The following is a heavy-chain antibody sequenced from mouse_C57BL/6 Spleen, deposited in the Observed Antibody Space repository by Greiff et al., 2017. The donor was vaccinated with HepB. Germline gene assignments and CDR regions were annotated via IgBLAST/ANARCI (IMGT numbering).Heavy chain of an antibody. V-gene: IGHV14-2*01. D-gene: IGHD2-4*01. CDR2: IDPEDGET. Sequence: EVKLMESGAELVKPGASVKLSCTASGFNIKDYYMHWVKQRTEQGLEWIGRIDPEDGETKYAPKFQGKATITADTSSNTAYLQLSSLTSEDTAVYYCASYDYDLYYAMDYWGQGTSVTVSS. CDR1: GFNIKDYY. J-gene: IGHJ4*01. CDR3: ASYDYDLYYAMDY.